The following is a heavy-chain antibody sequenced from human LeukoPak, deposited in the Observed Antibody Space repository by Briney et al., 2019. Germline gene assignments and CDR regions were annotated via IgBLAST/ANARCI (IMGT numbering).Heavy chain of an antibody. CDR2: IYTTGST. J-gene: IGHJ3*02. D-gene: IGHD6-13*01. CDR1: GGSLTGHY. Sequence: SETLSLTCAVSGGSLTGHYWSWIRQSAGQGLEWIGRIYTTGSTIYNPSHKSRVTMSIDTSKNQFSLKLSSVTAADTAVYYCARGLYGSSWPDAFDIWGQGTMVTVSS. V-gene: IGHV4-4*07. CDR3: ARGLYGSSWPDAFDI.